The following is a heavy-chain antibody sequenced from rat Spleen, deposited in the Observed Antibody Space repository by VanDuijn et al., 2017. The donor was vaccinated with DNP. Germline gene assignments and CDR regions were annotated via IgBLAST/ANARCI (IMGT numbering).Heavy chain of an antibody. D-gene: IGHD1-9*01. Sequence: EVQLVESDGGLVQPGRSLKLSCAASGFTFSDYYMAWVRQAPTKGLEWVATISYDGSSTYYRDSVKGRFTISRDNAKSTLYLQMDSLRSEDTATYYCARLETMGITDYWGQGVMVTVSS. V-gene: IGHV5-29*01. CDR2: ISYDGSST. CDR1: GFTFSDYY. CDR3: ARLETMGITDY. J-gene: IGHJ2*01.